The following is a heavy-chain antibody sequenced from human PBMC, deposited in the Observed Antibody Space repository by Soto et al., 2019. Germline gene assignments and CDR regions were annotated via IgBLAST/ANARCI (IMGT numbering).Heavy chain of an antibody. Sequence: PGGSLRLSCEASGLTVRRYWMHWVRQVPGKGRVWVSAINSDGTSSTYADSVKGRVTISRDNAKNTVYLQMNRLRAEDTPIYYCSSDQFLSGHLLRYAWAQGTTVTVSS. J-gene: IGHJ6*02. CDR3: SSDQFLSGHLLRYA. V-gene: IGHV3-74*03. D-gene: IGHD3-3*01. CDR1: GLTVRRYW. CDR2: INSDGTSS.